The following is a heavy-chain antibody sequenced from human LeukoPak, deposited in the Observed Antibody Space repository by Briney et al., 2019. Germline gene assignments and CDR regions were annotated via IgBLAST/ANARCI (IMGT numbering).Heavy chain of an antibody. J-gene: IGHJ5*02. Sequence: SETLSLTCTVSGGSISSYYWSWIRQPPGKGLEWIGYIYYSGSTNYNPSLKSRVTISVDTSKNQFSLKLSSVSAADTAVYYCARDSPGSEDWFDPWGQGTLVTVSS. CDR2: IYYSGST. V-gene: IGHV4-59*01. CDR3: ARDSPGSEDWFDP. CDR1: GGSISSYY. D-gene: IGHD3-10*01.